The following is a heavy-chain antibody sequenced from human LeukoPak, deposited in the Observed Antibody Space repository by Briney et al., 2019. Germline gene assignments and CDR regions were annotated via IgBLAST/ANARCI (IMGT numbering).Heavy chain of an antibody. J-gene: IGHJ4*02. CDR1: GGSFSGYY. D-gene: IGHD1-26*01. CDR3: ARIGENYYEYYFDY. Sequence: SETLSLTCAVYGGSFSGYYWSWIRQPAGKGLEWIGRIYTSGSTNYNPSLKSRVTMSVDTSKNQFSLKLTSVTAADTAVYYCARIGENYYEYYFDYWGQGTLVTVSS. CDR2: IYTSGST. V-gene: IGHV4-59*10.